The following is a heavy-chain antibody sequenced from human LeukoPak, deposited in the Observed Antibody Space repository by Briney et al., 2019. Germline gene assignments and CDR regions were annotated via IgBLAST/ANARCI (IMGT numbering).Heavy chain of an antibody. J-gene: IGHJ5*02. CDR3: ARGGAAADRFDP. V-gene: IGHV1-2*02. D-gene: IGHD6-13*01. CDR1: GYTFTGYY. Sequence: ASVKVSCKASGYTFTGYYMHWVRQAPGQGLEWMGWINPNSGGTSYAQNFQGRVTMTRDTSISTAYMELSSLRSEDTAVYYCARGGAAADRFDPWGQGTLVTVSS. CDR2: INPNSGGT.